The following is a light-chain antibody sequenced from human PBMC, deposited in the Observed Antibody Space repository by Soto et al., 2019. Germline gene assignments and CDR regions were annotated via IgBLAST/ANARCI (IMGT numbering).Light chain of an antibody. CDR2: VAS. V-gene: IGKV1-39*01. CDR1: QSISVY. J-gene: IGKJ2*01. Sequence: DIQMTQSPSSLSASVGDRVNITCRASQSISVYLNWYQQKPGKPPMLLIYVASSLQSGVPSRFSGSGSGTDFTLTISNLQXXXXATYFCQQTYSTPRTFGQGTKLEIK. CDR3: QQTYSTPRT.